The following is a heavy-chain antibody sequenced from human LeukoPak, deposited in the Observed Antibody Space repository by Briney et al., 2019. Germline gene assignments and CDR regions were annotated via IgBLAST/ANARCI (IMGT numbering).Heavy chain of an antibody. CDR2: IYSGGAT. D-gene: IGHD6-19*01. CDR3: SSSLYSRGWSLNSGAFDI. V-gene: IGHV3-53*01. J-gene: IGHJ3*02. CDR1: GGSISSGDYY. Sequence: LSLTCTVSGGSISSGDYYWSWIRQPPGKGLEWVSVIYSGGATFYADSVKGRFTISRDNSKNTLYLQMNSLRAEDTAVYYCSSSLYSRGWSLNSGAFDIWGQGAMVTVSS.